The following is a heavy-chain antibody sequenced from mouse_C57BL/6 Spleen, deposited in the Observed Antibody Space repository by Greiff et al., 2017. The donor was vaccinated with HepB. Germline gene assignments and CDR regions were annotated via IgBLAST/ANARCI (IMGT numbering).Heavy chain of an antibody. V-gene: IGHV1-36*01. CDR1: GFTFTDYY. CDR3: ARWSVVEGYAMDY. J-gene: IGHJ4*01. Sequence: EVKLVESGPVLVKPGPSVKISCKASGFTFTDYYMHWVKQSHGKSLEWIGLVYPYNGGTSYNQKFKGKATLTVDTSSSTAYMELNSLTSEDSAVYYCARWSVVEGYAMDYWGQGTSVTVSS. D-gene: IGHD1-1*01. CDR2: VYPYNGGT.